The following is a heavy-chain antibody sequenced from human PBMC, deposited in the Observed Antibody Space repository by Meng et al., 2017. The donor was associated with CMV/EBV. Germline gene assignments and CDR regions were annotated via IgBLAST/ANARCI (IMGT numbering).Heavy chain of an antibody. CDR2: IYYSGST. D-gene: IGHD6-6*01. CDR1: GFSLSTSGMR. Sequence: SGPTLVKPTQTLTLTCTFSGFSLSTSGMRASWIRQPPGKALEWLGYIYYSGSTNYNPSLKSRVTISVDTSKNQFSLKLSSVTAADTAVYYCARDPIAARPGGYYYYYGMDVWGQGTTVTVSS. CDR3: ARDPIAARPGGYYYYYGMDV. V-gene: IGHV4-61*08. J-gene: IGHJ6*02.